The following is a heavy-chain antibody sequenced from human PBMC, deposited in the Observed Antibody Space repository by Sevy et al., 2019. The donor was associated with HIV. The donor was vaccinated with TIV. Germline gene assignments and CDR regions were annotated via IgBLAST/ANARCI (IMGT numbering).Heavy chain of an antibody. J-gene: IGHJ4*02. Sequence: ASVKVSCKASGGTFSSYAISWVRQAPGQGLEWMGGIIPIFGTANYAQKFQGRVTITADESTSTAYMELSSLRSEDTAVYYCARTSVGYSYGVFDYWGQGPLVTVSS. V-gene: IGHV1-69*13. CDR2: IIPIFGTA. D-gene: IGHD5-18*01. CDR3: ARTSVGYSYGVFDY. CDR1: GGTFSSYA.